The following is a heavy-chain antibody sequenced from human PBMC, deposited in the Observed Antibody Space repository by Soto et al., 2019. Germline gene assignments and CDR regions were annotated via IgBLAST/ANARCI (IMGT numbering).Heavy chain of an antibody. J-gene: IGHJ6*02. D-gene: IGHD2-21*01. CDR1: GYNFISHS. CDR3: ARGAFCGGAPGCRDMDV. V-gene: IGHV1-18*01. Sequence: QIQLVQSGGEVKKPGASVKVSCKSSGYNFISHSITWVRQAPGQGLEWMGRISAYNGNTNHAQKFQGRLTMTTDTSTSTAYMELSSLRSDDTAVYYCARGAFCGGAPGCRDMDVWGQGTTVTVYS. CDR2: ISAYNGNT.